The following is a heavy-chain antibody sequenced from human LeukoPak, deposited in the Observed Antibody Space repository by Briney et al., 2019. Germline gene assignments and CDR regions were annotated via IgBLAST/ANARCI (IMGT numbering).Heavy chain of an antibody. D-gene: IGHD3-22*01. V-gene: IGHV1-8*01. CDR1: GYTFTSYD. CDR2: MNPSSGNT. J-gene: IGHJ6*02. CDR3: ARVAYYYDSAGLYLNYFYGMDV. Sequence: ASVKVSCKASGYTFTSYDINWVRQATGQGLECLGWMNPSSGNTGYAQKFQGRVTMTRDTSISTAYMELSSLRSEDTAVYYCARVAYYYDSAGLYLNYFYGMDVWGQGTTVTVSS.